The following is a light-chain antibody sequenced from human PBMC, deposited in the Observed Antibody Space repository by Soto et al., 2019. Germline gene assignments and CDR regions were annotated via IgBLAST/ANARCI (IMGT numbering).Light chain of an antibody. CDR1: SSDVDGYNY. J-gene: IGLJ1*01. Sequence: QSVLTQPASVSGSPGQSITISCTGTSSDVDGYNYVSWYQQHPGKAPKLMIYDVSNRPSGVSNRFSGSKSGNTASLTISGLQAEDEADDYCSSYSSSSTPYVFGTGTKLTVL. CDR3: SSYSSSSTPYV. CDR2: DVS. V-gene: IGLV2-14*01.